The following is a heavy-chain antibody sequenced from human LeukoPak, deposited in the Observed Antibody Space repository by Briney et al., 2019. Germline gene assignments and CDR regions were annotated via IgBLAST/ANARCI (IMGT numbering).Heavy chain of an antibody. V-gene: IGHV5-51*01. CDR1: GYSFTSYW. CDR3: ACRDLTSTWSYP. J-gene: IGHJ5*02. D-gene: IGHD2-2*01. Sequence: GESLKISCKGVGYSFTSYWIGWVRQIPGKGMEWMGVIYPGDSRTRYNPSFQGQVTISVDKSISTAYLQWVSLKASDTAIYYCACRDLTSTWSYPWGQGTLVTVSS. CDR2: IYPGDSRT.